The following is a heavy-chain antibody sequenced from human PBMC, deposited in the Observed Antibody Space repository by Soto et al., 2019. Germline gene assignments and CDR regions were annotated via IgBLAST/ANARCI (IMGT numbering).Heavy chain of an antibody. Sequence: GGSLRLSCAASGFTFSTYTMSWVRQAPGKGLEWVSAISGSGGSTYYADSVKGRFTISRDNSKNTLYLQMNSLRAEDTALYYCAKSYSSNWYDYFDYWGQGTLVTVSS. CDR3: AKSYSSNWYDYFDY. J-gene: IGHJ4*02. CDR1: GFTFSTYT. CDR2: ISGSGGST. D-gene: IGHD6-13*01. V-gene: IGHV3-23*01.